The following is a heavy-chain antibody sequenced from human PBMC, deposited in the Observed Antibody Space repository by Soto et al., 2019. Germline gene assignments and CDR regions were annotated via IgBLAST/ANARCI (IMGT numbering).Heavy chain of an antibody. J-gene: IGHJ4*02. V-gene: IGHV3-74*01. Sequence: EVQLVESGGGLVQPGGSLRLSCATSGFTFSSYWMHWVRQAPGKGLVWVSRINSDGSSTRYADSVKGRFTISRDNAKNTLYLQLNSLTAEDTAVYYCAREDKWNDVPLDYWGQGTLVTVSS. CDR2: INSDGSST. CDR3: AREDKWNDVPLDY. D-gene: IGHD1-20*01. CDR1: GFTFSSYW.